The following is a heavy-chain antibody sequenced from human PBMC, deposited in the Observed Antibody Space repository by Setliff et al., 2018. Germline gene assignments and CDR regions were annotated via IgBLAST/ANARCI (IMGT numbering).Heavy chain of an antibody. CDR2: IYKGGTT. CDR3: ARDQFSSGWYGAPESYFDR. D-gene: IGHD6-19*01. J-gene: IGHJ4*02. V-gene: IGHV4-59*01. Sequence: SETLSLTCNVSGDSMYGYYWSWIRQPPGKGLEWIGYIYKGGTTKYNPSLGSRISMSVDTSKNQFSLNLNYVTTADTAVYYCARDQFSSGWYGAPESYFDRWGQGVLVTVSS. CDR1: GDSMYGYY.